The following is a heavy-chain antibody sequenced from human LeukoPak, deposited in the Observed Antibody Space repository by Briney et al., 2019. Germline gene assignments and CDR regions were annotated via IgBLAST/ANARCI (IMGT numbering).Heavy chain of an antibody. J-gene: IGHJ6*02. Sequence: ASVKVSCTASGYTFTSHYMHWVRQAPGQGLEWMGIINPSGGSTSYAQKFQGRVTMTRDTSTSTVYMELSSLRSEDTAVYYCARELAGLSAARYYYGMDVWGQGTTVTVSS. CDR3: ARELAGLSAARYYYGMDV. CDR1: GYTFTSHY. V-gene: IGHV1-46*01. D-gene: IGHD3-3*02. CDR2: INPSGGST.